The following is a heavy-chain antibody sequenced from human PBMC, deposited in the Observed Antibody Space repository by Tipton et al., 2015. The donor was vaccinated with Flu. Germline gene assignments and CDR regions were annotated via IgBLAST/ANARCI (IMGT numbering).Heavy chain of an antibody. D-gene: IGHD6-19*01. CDR1: GFTFSNYW. V-gene: IGHV3-7*01. CDR2: IKQDGSNM. CDR3: ARGSVWYPDH. Sequence: SLRLFCTASGFTFSNYWMNWVRQTPGKGLEWVATIKQDGSNMYYVDSVKGRFAISRDDAKNSLYMQMNNLRAEDTSVYYCARGSVWYPDHWGPGTPVTVSS. J-gene: IGHJ5*02.